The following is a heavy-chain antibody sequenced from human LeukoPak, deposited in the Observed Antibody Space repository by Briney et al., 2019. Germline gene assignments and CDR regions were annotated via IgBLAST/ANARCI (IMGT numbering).Heavy chain of an antibody. CDR3: ARESSGYAHLYYYYGMDV. CDR2: ISSSSSYI. V-gene: IGHV3-21*01. Sequence: ASVKVSCKASGGTFSSYSMNWVRQAPGKGLEWVSSISSSSSYIYYADSVKGRFTISRDNAKNSLYLQMNSLRAEDTAVYYCARESSGYAHLYYYYGMDVWGQGTTVTVSS. J-gene: IGHJ6*02. CDR1: GGTFSSYS. D-gene: IGHD5-12*01.